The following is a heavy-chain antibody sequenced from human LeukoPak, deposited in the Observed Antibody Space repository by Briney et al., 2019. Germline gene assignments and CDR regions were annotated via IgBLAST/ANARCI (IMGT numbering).Heavy chain of an antibody. V-gene: IGHV4-4*07. CDR3: ARGSGYSYGYPLDY. Sequence: SETLSLTCTVSGGAISNYYWSWIRQPAGKGLEWIGRIYTSGSTNYNPSLKSRVTMSVDTPKNQFSLQLSSVTAADTAVYYCARGSGYSYGYPLDYWGQGTLVTVSS. CDR2: IYTSGST. D-gene: IGHD5-18*01. J-gene: IGHJ4*02. CDR1: GGAISNYY.